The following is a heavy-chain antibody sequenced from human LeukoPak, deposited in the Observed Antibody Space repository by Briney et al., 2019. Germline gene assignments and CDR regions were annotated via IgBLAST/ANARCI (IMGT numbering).Heavy chain of an antibody. Sequence: ASVKVSCKASGYTFTSYDINWVRQATGQGLEWMGWMNPNSGNTGYAQKFQGRVTMTRNTSISTAYMELSSLRSEDTAVYYCARGASYYDFWSGYYTLDYFDYWGQGTLVTVSS. CDR2: MNPNSGNT. V-gene: IGHV1-8*01. J-gene: IGHJ4*02. CDR3: ARGASYYDFWSGYYTLDYFDY. CDR1: GYTFTSYD. D-gene: IGHD3-3*01.